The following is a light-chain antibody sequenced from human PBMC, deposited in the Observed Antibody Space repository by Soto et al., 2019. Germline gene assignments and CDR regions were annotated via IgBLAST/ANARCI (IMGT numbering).Light chain of an antibody. Sequence: EIVLTQSPGTLSLSPGERATLSCRASQSVSSSYLAWYQQKPGQAPRLLFYGTSNRATGIPDRFSASGSGTDFTLTISRLEPEDLGVYYCQQYGRSPPWTFGQGTKVEI. CDR2: GTS. CDR1: QSVSSSY. CDR3: QQYGRSPPWT. J-gene: IGKJ1*01. V-gene: IGKV3-20*01.